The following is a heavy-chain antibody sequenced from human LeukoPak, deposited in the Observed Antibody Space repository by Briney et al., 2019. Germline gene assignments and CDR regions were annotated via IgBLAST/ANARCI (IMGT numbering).Heavy chain of an antibody. CDR2: INPNSGGT. J-gene: IGHJ5*02. D-gene: IGHD2-8*02. V-gene: IGHV1-2*02. CDR1: GYTFTGYY. Sequence: GASVKVSCKASGYTFTGYYMHWVRQAPGQGLEWMGWINPNSGGTNYAQKFQGRVTMTRDTSISTAYMELSRLRSDDTAVYYCARTRSGPDRWFDPWGQGTLVTVSS. CDR3: ARTRSGPDRWFDP.